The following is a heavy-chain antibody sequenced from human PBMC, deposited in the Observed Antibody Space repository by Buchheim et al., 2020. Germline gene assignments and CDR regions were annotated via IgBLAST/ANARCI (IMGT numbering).Heavy chain of an antibody. CDR1: GFIFSNFG. D-gene: IGHD2/OR15-2a*01. Sequence: QVQLVESGGGVVQPGRSLRLSCAASGFIFSNFGMHWVRRAPGKGLEWVAVISYDGSVDYYAASVKGRFTISRANSKTTRWLSMNSLRPEDTAVYYCTKEPLVNTGYYYPHWGQGTL. CDR3: TKEPLVNTGYYYPH. CDR2: ISYDGSVD. V-gene: IGHV3-30*18. J-gene: IGHJ4*02.